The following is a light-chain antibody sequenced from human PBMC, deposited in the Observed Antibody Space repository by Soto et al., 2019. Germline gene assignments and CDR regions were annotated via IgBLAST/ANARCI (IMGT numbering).Light chain of an antibody. CDR3: QQANGFPAT. CDR1: QGISTW. Sequence: DIQMTQSPSSMSASVGDRVTITCRASQGISTWLAWYQQKPGKAPNLLIYAASSLHSGVPSRFRGSGSGTDSPLTISSLQPEDFANYYCQQANGFPATFGQGTKLEIK. CDR2: AAS. V-gene: IGKV1-12*01. J-gene: IGKJ2*01.